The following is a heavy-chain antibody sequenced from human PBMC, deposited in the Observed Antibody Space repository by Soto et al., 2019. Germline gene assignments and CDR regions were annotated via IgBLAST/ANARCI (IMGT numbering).Heavy chain of an antibody. V-gene: IGHV5-10-1*01. D-gene: IGHD2-15*01. CDR2: IDPSDSYT. J-gene: IGHJ5*02. CDR3: ARWGYCSGGSCYGFDP. Sequence: GESLKISCKGSGCSFPGSWISWGRRMPGKGRKWMGRIDPSDSYTNYSPSFQGHVTISADKSISTAYLQWSSLKASDTAMYYCARWGYCSGGSCYGFDPWGQGTLVTVSS. CDR1: GCSFPGSW.